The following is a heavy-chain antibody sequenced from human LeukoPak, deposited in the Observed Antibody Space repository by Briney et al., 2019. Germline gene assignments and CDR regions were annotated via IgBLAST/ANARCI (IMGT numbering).Heavy chain of an antibody. CDR1: GGSFSGYY. V-gene: IGHV4-34*01. J-gene: IGHJ4*02. CDR3: ARGRQYSSSWAGLGY. Sequence: SETLSLTCAVYGGSFSGYYWSWIRQPPGKGLEWIGEINHSGSTNYNPSLKSRVTISVDTSKNRFSLKLSSVTAADTAVYYCARGRQYSSSWAGLGYWGQGTLVTVSS. CDR2: INHSGST. D-gene: IGHD6-13*01.